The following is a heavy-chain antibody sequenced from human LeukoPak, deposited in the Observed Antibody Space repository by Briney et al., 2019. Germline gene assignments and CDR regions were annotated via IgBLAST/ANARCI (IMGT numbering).Heavy chain of an antibody. D-gene: IGHD3-10*01. CDR1: GYATRSGCY. V-gene: IGHV4-38-2*02. CDR2: LKDSGTT. Sequence: SETLSLTCNVSGYATRSGCYWGYIRQPPGKGLEWIGSLKDSGTTYYNPSLKSRLSIRTETSKKHLSLKVTSVTAADTAVYFCARDPGSMIRGSRRGYDGNYYYMDVWGKGTTVTISS. J-gene: IGHJ6*03. CDR3: ARDPGSMIRGSRRGYDGNYYYMDV.